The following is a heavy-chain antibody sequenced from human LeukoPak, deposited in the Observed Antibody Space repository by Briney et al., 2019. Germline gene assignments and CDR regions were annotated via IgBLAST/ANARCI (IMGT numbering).Heavy chain of an antibody. D-gene: IGHD4-11*01. CDR2: ISSSSSYI. Sequence: GGSLRLSCAASGFTFSSYSMNWVRQAPGKGLEWVSSISSSSSYIYYADSVKGRFTISRDNAKNSLYLQMNSLRAEDTAVYYCAREQTTVPSYYFDYWGQGTLVTASS. CDR1: GFTFSSYS. J-gene: IGHJ4*02. V-gene: IGHV3-21*01. CDR3: AREQTTVPSYYFDY.